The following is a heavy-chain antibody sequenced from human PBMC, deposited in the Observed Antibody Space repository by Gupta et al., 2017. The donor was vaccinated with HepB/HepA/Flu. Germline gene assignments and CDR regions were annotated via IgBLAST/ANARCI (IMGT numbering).Heavy chain of an antibody. V-gene: IGHV4-59*01. CDR2: IYYSGST. CDR3: ARGEGPATPWDLVY. CDR1: GGSMSSYY. J-gene: IGHJ4*02. Sequence: QVQLQESGPGLVKPSETLSLTCTVSGGSMSSYYWNWIRQPPGKGLEWIGYIYYSGSTYYNPSLQSRVTISVDTSKNQFSLRLSSVTAADTAVYYCARGEGPATPWDLVYWGQGTLVTVSS. D-gene: IGHD1-26*01.